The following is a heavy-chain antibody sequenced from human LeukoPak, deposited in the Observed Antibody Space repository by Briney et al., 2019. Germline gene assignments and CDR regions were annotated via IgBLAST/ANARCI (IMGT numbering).Heavy chain of an antibody. CDR2: INPNSGGT. J-gene: IGHJ4*02. D-gene: IGHD2-2*02. V-gene: IGHV1-2*02. CDR1: GYTFTGYY. Sequence: ASVKVSCKASGYTFTGYYMHWVRRAPGQGLEWMGWINPNSGGTNYAQNFQGRVTMTRETSISTAYMELSRPTSDDTAVYYCARDRQSQLLYLFDYWGQGTLVTVSS. CDR3: ARDRQSQLLYLFDY.